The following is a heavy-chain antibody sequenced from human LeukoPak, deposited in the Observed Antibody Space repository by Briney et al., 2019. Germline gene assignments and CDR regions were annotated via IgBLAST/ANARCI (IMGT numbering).Heavy chain of an antibody. CDR1: GYTFTGYY. D-gene: IGHD3-10*01. CDR2: INPNSGGT. V-gene: IGHV1-2*02. J-gene: IGHJ4*02. CDR3: ARSRTGSGFLFDY. Sequence: ASVKVSCKASGYTFTGYYMHWVRQAPGQGLEWMGWINPNSGGTNYAQKFQGRVTMTRDTSISTAYMELSRLRSDDTAVYYCARSRTGSGFLFDYWGQGTLVAVSS.